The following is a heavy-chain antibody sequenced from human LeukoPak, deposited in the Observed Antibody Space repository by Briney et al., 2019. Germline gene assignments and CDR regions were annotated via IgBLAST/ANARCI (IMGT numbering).Heavy chain of an antibody. CDR1: GGSFSGDF. D-gene: IGHD6-13*01. Sequence: PSETLSLTCAVYGGSFSGDFWSWIRQSPGKGLEWIGEINHGGSTTYNPSLKSRVTISVDTSKNHFSLNLNSVTAADTAVYYCAREDSSSAHDYWGQGTLVTVSS. V-gene: IGHV4-34*01. J-gene: IGHJ4*02. CDR2: INHGGST. CDR3: AREDSSSAHDY.